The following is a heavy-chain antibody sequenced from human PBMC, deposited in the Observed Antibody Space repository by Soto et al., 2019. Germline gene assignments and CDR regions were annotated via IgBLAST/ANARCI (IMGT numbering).Heavy chain of an antibody. CDR3: ARPLGWRDAFDI. CDR2: IKQDGSDE. Sequence: EVQLVESGGGLVQPGGSLRLSCAASGFTFNDYWMNWVRQAPGKGLEWVANIKQDGSDEYYVDSVKGRFTISRDNAKNLLYLQMNSLRAEDTAVYYCARPLGWRDAFDIWGQGTMVTVSS. CDR1: GFTFNDYW. D-gene: IGHD6-19*01. J-gene: IGHJ3*02. V-gene: IGHV3-7*01.